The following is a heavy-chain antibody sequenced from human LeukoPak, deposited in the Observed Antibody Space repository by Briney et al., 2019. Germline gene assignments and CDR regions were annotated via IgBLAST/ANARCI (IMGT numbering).Heavy chain of an antibody. J-gene: IGHJ4*02. CDR1: GFTFSSYS. CDR2: ISSSSSYI. V-gene: IGHV3-21*01. Sequence: GGSLRLSCAASGFTFSSYSMNWVRQAPGKGLEWVSSISSSSSYIYYAESVKGRFTISRDNAKNSLYLQMNSLRAEDTAVYYCARDSRIQLWLNWGQGTLVTVSS. D-gene: IGHD5-18*01. CDR3: ARDSRIQLWLN.